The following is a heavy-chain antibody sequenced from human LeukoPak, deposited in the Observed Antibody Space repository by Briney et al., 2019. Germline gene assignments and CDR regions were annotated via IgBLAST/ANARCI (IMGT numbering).Heavy chain of an antibody. J-gene: IGHJ5*02. CDR2: VSAYNGNT. CDR1: GHTFTTYG. CDR3: ARDIASRPNWFYT. D-gene: IGHD6-13*01. Sequence: ASVKVSCKASGHTFTTYGFSWVRQAPAQGLEGMGWVSAYNGNTNYAQKFQGIVTMTTDTSTSTAYMELRTLRPDDTPLYYSARDIASRPNWFYTWGEGIPGTVSS. V-gene: IGHV1-18*01.